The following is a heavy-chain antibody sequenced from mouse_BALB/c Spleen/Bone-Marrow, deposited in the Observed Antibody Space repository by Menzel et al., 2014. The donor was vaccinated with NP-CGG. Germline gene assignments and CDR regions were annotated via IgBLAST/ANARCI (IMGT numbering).Heavy chain of an antibody. CDR1: GFDFXRYW. CDR3: ARPSKPYGPFDY. J-gene: IGHJ2*01. V-gene: IGHV4-1*02. CDR2: VNPDSSTI. D-gene: IGHD1-1*02. Sequence: EVKVIESGGGLVQPGGSLKLSCAASGFDFXRYWMSWVRQAPGKGLEWIGEVNPDSSTINYTPSLKDKLIISRDNAKNTLYLQMSKVRSEDTALYYCARPSKPYGPFDYWGQGTTLTVSS.